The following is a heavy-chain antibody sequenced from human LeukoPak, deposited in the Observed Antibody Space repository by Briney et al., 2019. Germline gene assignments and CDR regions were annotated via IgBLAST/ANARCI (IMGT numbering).Heavy chain of an antibody. CDR2: IYHSGST. CDR1: GYSISSGYY. CDR3: ARDDYDIPLDY. Sequence: SETLSLTCAVSGYSISSGYYWGWIRQPPGKGLEWIGSIYHSGSTYYNPSLKSRVTISVDTSKNQFSLKLSSVTAADTAVYYCARDDYDIPLDYWGQGTLVTVSS. D-gene: IGHD3-9*01. J-gene: IGHJ4*02. V-gene: IGHV4-38-2*02.